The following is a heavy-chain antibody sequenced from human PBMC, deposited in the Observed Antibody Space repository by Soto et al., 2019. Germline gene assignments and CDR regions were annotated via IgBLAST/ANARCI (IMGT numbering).Heavy chain of an antibody. V-gene: IGHV1-69*04. D-gene: IGHD2-2*01. Sequence: SVKVSCKASGGTFSSYTISWVRQAPGQGLEWMGRIIPILGIANYAQKFQGRVTITADKSTSTAYMELSSLRSEDTAVYYCAREGTWCSSTSCYDPRFDPWGQGTLVTVSS. J-gene: IGHJ5*02. CDR3: AREGTWCSSTSCYDPRFDP. CDR2: IIPILGIA. CDR1: GGTFSSYT.